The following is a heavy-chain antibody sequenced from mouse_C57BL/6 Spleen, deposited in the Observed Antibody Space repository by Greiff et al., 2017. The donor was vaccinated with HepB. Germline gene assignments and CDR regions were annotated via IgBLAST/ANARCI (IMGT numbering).Heavy chain of an antibody. V-gene: IGHV5-6*01. CDR1: GFTFSSYG. CDR3: ARHDYYGSSSYWYFDV. J-gene: IGHJ1*03. D-gene: IGHD1-1*01. CDR2: ISSGGSYT. Sequence: EVKLMESGGDLVKPGGSLKLSCAASGFTFSSYGMSWVRQTPDKRLEWVATISSGGSYTYYPDSVKGRFTISRDNAKNTLYLQMSSLKSEDTAMYYCARHDYYGSSSYWYFDVWGTGTTVTVSS.